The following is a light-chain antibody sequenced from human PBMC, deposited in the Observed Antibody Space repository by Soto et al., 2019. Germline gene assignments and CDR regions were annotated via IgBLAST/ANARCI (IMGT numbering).Light chain of an antibody. CDR2: DAS. J-gene: IGKJ5*01. CDR3: QQRRSWPPTIT. CDR1: EGVSPY. V-gene: IGKV3-11*01. Sequence: EIVLTHSPATLSLSPGERASLSCRASEGVSPYLAWYQQRPRQAPRLLIFDASYRATDIPPRFSVSGSWTDFTLTISSLKPEDFAVYYCQQRRSWPPTITFGQGTRLEIK.